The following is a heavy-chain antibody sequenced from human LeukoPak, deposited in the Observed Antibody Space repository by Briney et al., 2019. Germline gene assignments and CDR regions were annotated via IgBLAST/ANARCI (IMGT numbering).Heavy chain of an antibody. CDR1: GGSISSYY. D-gene: IGHD4-11*01. J-gene: IGHJ4*02. Sequence: SETLSLTCTVSGGSISSYYWSWIRQPAGKGLEWIGRFYISGSTNYNPSLKSRVTMSVDTSKNQFSLRLNSVTAADTAVYYCAIDFSLQSEGLFDYWGQGTLVTVSS. CDR2: FYISGST. CDR3: AIDFSLQSEGLFDY. V-gene: IGHV4-4*07.